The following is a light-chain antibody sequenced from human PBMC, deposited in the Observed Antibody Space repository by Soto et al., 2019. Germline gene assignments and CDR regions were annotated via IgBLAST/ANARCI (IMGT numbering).Light chain of an antibody. CDR1: QSINTW. CDR2: KAS. J-gene: IGKJ1*01. CDR3: QQYNDYSRT. Sequence: DIHMTQSPSTLSASVGDRVTITCRASQSINTWLAWYQQKPGKAPNLLIYKASSLESGVPSRFSGSGSGTEFTLTITSLQPDDFATYYCQQYNDYSRTFGQGTKVDIK. V-gene: IGKV1-5*03.